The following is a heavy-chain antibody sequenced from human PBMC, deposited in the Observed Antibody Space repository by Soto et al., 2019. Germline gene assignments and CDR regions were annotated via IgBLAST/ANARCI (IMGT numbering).Heavy chain of an antibody. Sequence: EVQVLESGGGLAQPGGSLRLSCVASGFTFSDYAMAWVRQSPGKGLEWVSSISGSGGSTYYADSVKGRFTISRDNSKNTVFLQLNSPRAEYTAVYYCAKDHGMVVSGQGATVTVSS. CDR3: AKDHGMVV. CDR1: GFTFSDYA. V-gene: IGHV3-23*01. J-gene: IGHJ6*02. CDR2: ISGSGGST.